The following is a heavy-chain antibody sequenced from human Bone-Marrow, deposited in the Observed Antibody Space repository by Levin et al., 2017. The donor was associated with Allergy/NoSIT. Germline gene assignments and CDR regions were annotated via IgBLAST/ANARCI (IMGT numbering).Heavy chain of an antibody. J-gene: IGHJ6*02. CDR1: GLTFSDYY. Sequence: GESLKISCAASGLTFSDYYMSWIRQAPGKGLEWVSYITNSGTTIYNADSVKGRFTISRDNAKNSLYLQMNSLRAEDTAVYYCARDMNKAYYYYGLDVWGQGTTVTVSS. D-gene: IGHD1/OR15-1a*01. CDR3: ARDMNKAYYYYGLDV. CDR2: ITNSGTTI. V-gene: IGHV3-11*01.